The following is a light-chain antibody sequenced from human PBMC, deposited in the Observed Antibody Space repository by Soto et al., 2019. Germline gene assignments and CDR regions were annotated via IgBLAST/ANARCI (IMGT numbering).Light chain of an antibody. Sequence: EIVMTQSPATVSVSPGERATLSCRASQSVSTNLAWYQQKPGQAPRLLIYEVSNRATGIPARFSGSGSGADFTLTISSLEPGDFALYYCQQHINWPLTFGGGTKVDIK. J-gene: IGKJ4*01. CDR3: QQHINWPLT. CDR1: QSVSTN. CDR2: EVS. V-gene: IGKV3-11*01.